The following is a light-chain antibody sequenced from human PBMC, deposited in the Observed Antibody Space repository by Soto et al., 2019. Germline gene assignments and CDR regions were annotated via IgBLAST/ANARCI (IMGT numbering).Light chain of an antibody. CDR2: VNSGGSH. V-gene: IGLV4-69*01. Sequence: QSVLTQSPSASASLGASVKLTCTLSSGHSSYDIAWHQQQPDKGPRFLMTVNSGGSHNKGDGIPDRFSGSSSGAERYLTISRPQSEDEADYYCQTWGTGYVVFGGGTKLTVL. CDR1: SGHSSYD. J-gene: IGLJ2*01. CDR3: QTWGTGYVV.